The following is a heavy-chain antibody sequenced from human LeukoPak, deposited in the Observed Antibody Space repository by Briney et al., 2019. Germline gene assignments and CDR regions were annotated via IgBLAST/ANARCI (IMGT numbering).Heavy chain of an antibody. CDR3: ARDGTWDSSSKYNWFDP. CDR1: GGTFSSYA. Sequence: ASVKVCCKASGGTFSSYAISWVRQAPGQGLEWMGGIIPIFGTANYAQKFQGRVTITADESTSTAYMELSSLRSEDTAVYYCARDGTWDSSSKYNWFDPWGQGTLVTVSS. V-gene: IGHV1-69*13. D-gene: IGHD6-6*01. CDR2: IIPIFGTA. J-gene: IGHJ5*02.